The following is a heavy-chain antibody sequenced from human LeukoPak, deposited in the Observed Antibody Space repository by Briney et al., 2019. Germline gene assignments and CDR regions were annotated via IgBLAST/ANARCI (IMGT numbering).Heavy chain of an antibody. CDR1: GGSISSYY. J-gene: IGHJ4*02. D-gene: IGHD3-22*01. CDR3: ASTYYYDSSGIHFDY. V-gene: IGHV4-59*01. CDR2: IYYSGST. Sequence: SETLSLTCTVSGGSISSYYWSWIRQPPGKGLEWIGYIYYSGSTNYSPSLKSRVTISVDTSKNQFSLKLSSVTAADTAVYYCASTYYYDSSGIHFDYWGQGTLVTVSS.